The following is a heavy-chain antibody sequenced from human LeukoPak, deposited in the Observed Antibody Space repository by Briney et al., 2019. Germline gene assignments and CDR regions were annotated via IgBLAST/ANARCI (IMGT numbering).Heavy chain of an antibody. CDR3: ARVSSGWYSYFDY. J-gene: IGHJ4*02. CDR2: IIPIFGTA. CDR1: GGTFSSYA. Sequence: GASVKVSCKASGGTFSSYAISWVRQAPGQGLEWMGGIIPIFGTANYAQKFQGRVTITANESTSTAYMELSSLRSEDTAVYYCARVSSGWYSYFDYWGQGTLVTVSS. V-gene: IGHV1-69*13. D-gene: IGHD6-19*01.